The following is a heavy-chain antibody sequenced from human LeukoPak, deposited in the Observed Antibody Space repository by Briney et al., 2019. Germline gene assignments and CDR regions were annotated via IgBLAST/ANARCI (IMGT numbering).Heavy chain of an antibody. CDR2: IYYTGST. J-gene: IGHJ3*02. Sequence: SETLSLTCTVSGGSTSSGTSYWGWIRQPPGKGLEWIGTIYYTGSTHYNPSLKSRVTISSDTSKNQFSLKLSSVTAADTAVYYCARLSGAAAGDDAFDIWGQGTMVTVSS. V-gene: IGHV4-39*01. CDR3: ARLSGAAAGDDAFDI. D-gene: IGHD6-13*01. CDR1: GGSTSSGTSY.